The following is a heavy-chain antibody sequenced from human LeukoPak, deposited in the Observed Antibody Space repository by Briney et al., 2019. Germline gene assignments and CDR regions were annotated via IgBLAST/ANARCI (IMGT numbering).Heavy chain of an antibody. J-gene: IGHJ4*02. D-gene: IGHD1-26*01. Sequence: RPGGSLRLSCAASGFTFSSYALSWVRQAPGKGLEWCAAIRESGGSTDYADSVKGRFTISRDNSKNTLYLQMNSLRAEDTAVYYCAKDMGSSYGATRFDYWGQGTLVSVSS. V-gene: IGHV3-23*01. CDR3: AKDMGSSYGATRFDY. CDR2: IRESGGST. CDR1: GFTFSSYA.